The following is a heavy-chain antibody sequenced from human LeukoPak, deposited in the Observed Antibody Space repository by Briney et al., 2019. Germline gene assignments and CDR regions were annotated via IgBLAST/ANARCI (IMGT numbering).Heavy chain of an antibody. V-gene: IGHV3-7*01. CDR1: QFSISYDW. CDR3: VRGSGWFFGL. J-gene: IGHJ4*02. CDR2: IKEDGRDI. Sequence: QSGGSLRLSCAASQFSISYDWMHWVRQAPGKGLEWVASIKEDGRDIHYLDSVKGRFSISRDNAKNSLYLEMNTLRAEDTAVYYCVRGSGWFFGLWGQGSLVTVSS. D-gene: IGHD6-19*01.